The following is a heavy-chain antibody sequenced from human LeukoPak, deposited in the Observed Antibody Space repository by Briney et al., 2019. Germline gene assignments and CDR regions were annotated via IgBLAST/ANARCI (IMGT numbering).Heavy chain of an antibody. CDR2: IYHSGST. J-gene: IGHJ6*03. V-gene: IGHV4-4*02. CDR1: GGSISRSNW. Sequence: SGTLSLTCAVSGGSISRSNWWSWVRQPPGKGLEWIGEIYHSGSTNYNPSLKSRVTISVDESKNQFSLKLSSVTAADTAVYYCARVDLNYYYYYMDVWGKGTTVTVSS. CDR3: ARVDLNYYYYYMDV.